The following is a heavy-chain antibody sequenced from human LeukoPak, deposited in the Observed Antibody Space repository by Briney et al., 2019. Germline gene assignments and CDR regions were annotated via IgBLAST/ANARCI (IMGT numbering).Heavy chain of an antibody. Sequence: GGSLRLSCAASGFNFDDSWMTWVRQAPGKGLEWVANIKNDGTEKYYADFVKGRFTISRDNVESFLFLQMDSLRADDTAVYYCVRISTAVAGADYWGQGTLLTVSS. CDR2: IKNDGTEK. D-gene: IGHD6-19*01. J-gene: IGHJ4*02. CDR3: VRISTAVAGADY. V-gene: IGHV3-7*01. CDR1: GFNFDDSW.